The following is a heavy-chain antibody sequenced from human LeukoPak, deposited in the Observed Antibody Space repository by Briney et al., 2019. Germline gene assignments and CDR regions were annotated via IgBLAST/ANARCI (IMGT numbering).Heavy chain of an antibody. Sequence: GGSPRLSCAASEFTFSDYYMSWIRQAPGKGLEWVSYISSSGRTIYYADSVKGRFTISRDNAKNSLYLQMNSLRAEDTAVYYCARGPRITMIVVVIPNWFDPWGQGTLVTVSS. J-gene: IGHJ5*02. V-gene: IGHV3-11*01. CDR1: EFTFSDYY. CDR2: ISSSGRTI. D-gene: IGHD3-22*01. CDR3: ARGPRITMIVVVIPNWFDP.